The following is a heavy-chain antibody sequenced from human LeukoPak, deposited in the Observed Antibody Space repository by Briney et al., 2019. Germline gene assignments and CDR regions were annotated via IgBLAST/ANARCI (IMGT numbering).Heavy chain of an antibody. Sequence: SETLSLTCAVSGGSISSGGYSWSWIRQPPGKGLEWIGYIYHSGSTNYNPSLKSRVTISVDTSKNQFSLKLSSVTAADTAVYYCARGIRFLEWLFRDYYYGMDVWGQGTTVTVSS. V-gene: IGHV4-30-2*01. CDR1: GGSISSGGYS. CDR3: ARGIRFLEWLFRDYYYGMDV. J-gene: IGHJ6*02. D-gene: IGHD3-3*01. CDR2: IYHSGST.